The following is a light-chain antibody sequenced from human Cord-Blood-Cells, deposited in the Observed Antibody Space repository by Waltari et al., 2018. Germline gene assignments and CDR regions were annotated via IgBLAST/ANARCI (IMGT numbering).Light chain of an antibody. CDR1: QSISSW. J-gene: IGKJ2*01. Sequence: IQITQSSSTLSASVGYRVTITCRASQSISSWLAWYQQNPGKAPKLLIYDACRLESGVPSRFSGSGSGTEFTLTISSLQPDDFATYCCQQYNSYSYTFGKGTKLEIK. V-gene: IGKV1-5*01. CDR3: QQYNSYSYT. CDR2: DAC.